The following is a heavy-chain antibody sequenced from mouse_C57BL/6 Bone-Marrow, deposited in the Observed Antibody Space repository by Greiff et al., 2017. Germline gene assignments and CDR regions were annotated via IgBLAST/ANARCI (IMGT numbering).Heavy chain of an antibody. Sequence: QVQLQQPGAELVRPGSSVKLSCKASGYTFTSYWMHWVKQRPIQGLEWIGNIDPSDSETHYNQKFKDKDTLTVDKSSSTAYMQLSGLTSEDSAVYYCARGGWLPLGYWGQGTTLTVSS. CDR3: ARGGWLPLGY. J-gene: IGHJ2*01. V-gene: IGHV1-52*01. D-gene: IGHD2-3*01. CDR1: GYTFTSYW. CDR2: IDPSDSET.